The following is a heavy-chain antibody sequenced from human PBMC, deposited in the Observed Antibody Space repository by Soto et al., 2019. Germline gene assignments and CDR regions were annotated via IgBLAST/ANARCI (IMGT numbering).Heavy chain of an antibody. V-gene: IGHV6-1*01. CDR2: TYYRSKWYN. CDR1: GDSVSSNSAG. J-gene: IGHJ4*02. CDR3: ARDISDWFFDY. D-gene: IGHD3-9*01. Sequence: QTLSLTCAISGDSVSSNSAGWNWIRQAPSRGLEWLGRTYYRSKWYNDYAISVKSRITVNPDTSKNQFSLQLNSVTPDDTAVYYCARDISDWFFDYWGQGTLVTVSS.